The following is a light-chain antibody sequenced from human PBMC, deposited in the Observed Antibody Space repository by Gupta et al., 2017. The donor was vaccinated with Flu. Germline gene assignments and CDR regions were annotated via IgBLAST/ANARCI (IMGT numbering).Light chain of an antibody. V-gene: IGLV1-51*01. Sequence: QSMLTQPPSLSATPGQKITISCSGSSSNIGNNSVSWYQQLPGTAPKLLIYDNDKRPSAISDRFSGSRSGTSATLGITGVQTGDEAHYYCGAWNSGLNPPWVFGEGTMVTVL. CDR3: GAWNSGLNPPWV. CDR1: SSNIGNNS. CDR2: DND. J-gene: IGLJ3*02.